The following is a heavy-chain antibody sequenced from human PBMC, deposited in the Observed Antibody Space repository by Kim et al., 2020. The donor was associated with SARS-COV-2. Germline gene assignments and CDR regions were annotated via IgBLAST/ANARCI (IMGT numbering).Heavy chain of an antibody. CDR2: IIPIFGTA. Sequence: SVKVSCKASGGTFSSYAISWVRQAPGQGLEWMGGIIPIFGTANYAQKFQGRVTITADESTSTAYMELSSLRSEDTAVYYCARETINYDFWSGYLPRWGQGTLVTVSS. V-gene: IGHV1-69*13. D-gene: IGHD3-3*01. J-gene: IGHJ4*02. CDR3: ARETINYDFWSGYLPR. CDR1: GGTFSSYA.